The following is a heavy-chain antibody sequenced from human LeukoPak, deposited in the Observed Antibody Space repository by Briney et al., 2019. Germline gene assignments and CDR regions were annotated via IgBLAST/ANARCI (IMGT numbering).Heavy chain of an antibody. Sequence: GGSLRLSCAASGFTFSSYWMSWVRQAPGKGLEWVANIKQDGSEKYYVDSVKGRFTISRDNAKNSLYLQMNSLRAEDTAVYYCARCALASIAAPPDYWGQGTLVTVSS. CDR3: ARCALASIAAPPDY. D-gene: IGHD6-6*01. CDR2: IKQDGSEK. CDR1: GFTFSSYW. V-gene: IGHV3-7*01. J-gene: IGHJ4*02.